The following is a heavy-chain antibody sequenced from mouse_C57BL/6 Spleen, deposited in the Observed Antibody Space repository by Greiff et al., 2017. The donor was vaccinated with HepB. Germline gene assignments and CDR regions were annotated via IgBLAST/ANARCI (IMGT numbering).Heavy chain of an antibody. V-gene: IGHV5-17*01. CDR3: ARPPGSSYYAMDY. D-gene: IGHD1-1*01. J-gene: IGHJ4*01. CDR1: GFTFSDYG. CDR2: ISSGSSTI. Sequence: VQLQQSGGGLVKPGGSLKLSCAASGFTFSDYGMHWVRQAPEKGLEWVAYISSGSSTIYYADTVKGRFTISRDNAKNTLFLQMTSLRSEDTAMYYCARPPGSSYYAMDYWGQGTSVTVSS.